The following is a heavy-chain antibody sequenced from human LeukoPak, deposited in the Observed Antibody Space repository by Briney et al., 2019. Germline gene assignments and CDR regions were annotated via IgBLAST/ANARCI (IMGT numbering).Heavy chain of an antibody. J-gene: IGHJ4*02. CDR3: ATTGWSDVGVFDY. D-gene: IGHD3-10*01. V-gene: IGHV1-8*01. CDR1: GYTFTSYD. Sequence: ASVKVSCKASGYTFTSYDINWVRQATGQGLEWMGWMNPNSGNTGYAQKFQGRVTMTRNTSISTAYMELSSLRSEDTAVYYCATTGWSDVGVFDYWGQGTLVTVSS. CDR2: MNPNSGNT.